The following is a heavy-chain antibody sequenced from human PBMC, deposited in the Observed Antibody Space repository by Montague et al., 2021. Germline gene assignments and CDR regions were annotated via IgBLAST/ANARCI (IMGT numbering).Heavy chain of an antibody. Sequence: SETRSLTCTVSSGSIFHAHWSWVRQPPGKGLEWLGSMFYGGATSNNPSLKSRVTMSIDTSTNQFSLKLSFVTAADTAVYYCAKQDCFVSGTSYKGFDPWGQGILVTVSS. CDR1: SGSIFHAH. D-gene: IGHD3-10*01. J-gene: IGHJ5*02. CDR2: MFYGGAT. CDR3: AKQDCFVSGTSYKGFDP. V-gene: IGHV4-59*08.